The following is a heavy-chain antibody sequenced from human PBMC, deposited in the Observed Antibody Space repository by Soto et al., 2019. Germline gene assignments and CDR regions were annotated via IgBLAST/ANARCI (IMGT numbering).Heavy chain of an antibody. CDR3: ARAQRGYSYGYGYSYYYMDV. CDR1: GGSISSYY. V-gene: IGHV4-59*01. J-gene: IGHJ6*03. D-gene: IGHD5-18*01. Sequence: SETLSLTCTVSGGSISSYYWSWIRQPPGKGLEWIGYIYYSGSTNYNPSHKSRVTISVDTSKNQFSLKLTSVTAADTAVYYCARAQRGYSYGYGYSYYYMDVWGKGTTVTVSS. CDR2: IYYSGST.